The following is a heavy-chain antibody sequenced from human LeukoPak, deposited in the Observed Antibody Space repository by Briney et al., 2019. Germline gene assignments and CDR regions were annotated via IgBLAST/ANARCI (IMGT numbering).Heavy chain of an antibody. Sequence: GASVKVSCKASGGTFTSYAISWVRQAPGQGLEWRGRIIPIFGTANNAQKFQSRVTITTDESTSTAYMELSSLRSEDTAVYYCARDSYYYDSSLRHWGQGTLVTVSS. CDR3: ARDSYYYDSSLRH. V-gene: IGHV1-69*05. CDR2: IIPIFGTA. J-gene: IGHJ1*01. D-gene: IGHD3-22*01. CDR1: GGTFTSYA.